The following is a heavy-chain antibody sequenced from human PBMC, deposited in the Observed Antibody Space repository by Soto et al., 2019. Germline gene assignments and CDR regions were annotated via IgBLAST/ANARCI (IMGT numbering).Heavy chain of an antibody. Sequence: QVQLQQWGAGLLKSSETLSLTCAVYGGSFSGDHWSWIRQPPGKGLEWLGEINHSGSTNYNPSLKSRVTISVDTSKKQISLKLNSVTAADTAVYYCARRYCSSTSCLAGFDPWGRGTLVTVSS. D-gene: IGHD2-2*01. V-gene: IGHV4-34*01. J-gene: IGHJ5*02. CDR2: INHSGST. CDR1: GGSFSGDH. CDR3: ARRYCSSTSCLAGFDP.